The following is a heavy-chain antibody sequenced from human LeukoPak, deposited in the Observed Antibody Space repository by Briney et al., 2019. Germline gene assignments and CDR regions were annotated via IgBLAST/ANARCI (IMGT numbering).Heavy chain of an antibody. Sequence: SETLSLTCTVSGGSISSYYWSWIRQPPGKGLEWIGYVYYNGVTHYNPSLQSRISISVDMSKNQFSLKVTSVTAADTAVYYCARDAGTCSSTSCSDYLDFWGQGTQVTVSS. V-gene: IGHV4-59*01. J-gene: IGHJ4*02. CDR2: VYYNGVT. D-gene: IGHD2-2*01. CDR3: ARDAGTCSSTSCSDYLDF. CDR1: GGSISSYY.